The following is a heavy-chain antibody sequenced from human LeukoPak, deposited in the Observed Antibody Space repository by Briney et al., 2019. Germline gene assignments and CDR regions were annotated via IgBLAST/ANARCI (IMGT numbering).Heavy chain of an antibody. D-gene: IGHD3-10*01. CDR2: IYYSGST. CDR3: ARDRELGY. V-gene: IGHV4-30-4*02. J-gene: IGHJ4*02. Sequence: EPSETLSLTCTVSGGSISSGDYYWSWIRQPPGKGLEWIGYIYYSGSTYYNPSLKSRVTISADTSKNQFSLSLTSVTAADTAVYYCARDRELGYWGQGALVTVSS. CDR1: GGSISSGDYY.